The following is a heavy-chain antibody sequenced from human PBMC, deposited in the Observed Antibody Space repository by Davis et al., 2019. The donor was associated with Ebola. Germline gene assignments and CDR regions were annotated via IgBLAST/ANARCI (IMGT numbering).Heavy chain of an antibody. CDR3: ARDGAYCSSTSCYGGYYYYYGMDV. CDR2: IKTDGSST. V-gene: IGHV3-74*01. CDR1: GFTFSSYW. J-gene: IGHJ6*02. D-gene: IGHD2-2*01. Sequence: GESLKISCAASGFTFSSYWMHWVRQGPGKGLVWVSRIKTDGSSTNYADSVKGRFTISRDNSKNTLYLQMNSLRAEDTAVYYCARDGAYCSSTSCYGGYYYYYGMDVWGQGTTATVSS.